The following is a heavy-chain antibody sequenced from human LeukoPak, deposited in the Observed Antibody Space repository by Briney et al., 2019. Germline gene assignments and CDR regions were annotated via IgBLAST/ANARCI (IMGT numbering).Heavy chain of an antibody. J-gene: IGHJ3*02. Sequence: GGSLRLSCVASGFTFDDYGMSWVRQAPGRGLEWVSGITWNGDSTDYANSVRGRFTISRHNARNSLYLQMNSLRAEDTALYYCATTYYYDRWGRAFDIWGQGTMVTVSS. CDR1: GFTFDDYG. CDR2: ITWNGDST. CDR3: ATTYYYDRWGRAFDI. V-gene: IGHV3-20*04. D-gene: IGHD3-22*01.